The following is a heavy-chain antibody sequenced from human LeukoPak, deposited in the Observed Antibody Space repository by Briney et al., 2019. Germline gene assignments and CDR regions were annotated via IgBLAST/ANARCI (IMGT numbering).Heavy chain of an antibody. D-gene: IGHD1-26*01. CDR1: GYSISSGYY. V-gene: IGHV4-38-2*02. J-gene: IGHJ5*02. Sequence: SETLSLTCTVSGYSISSGYYWGWIRQPPGKGLEWIGSIHYSARIYYTPSLKSRLTRSPDTSKNQFSLNLTSVTAADTAVYYCTREVRSAWASFDPWGQGTLVIVSS. CDR2: IHYSARI. CDR3: TREVRSAWASFDP.